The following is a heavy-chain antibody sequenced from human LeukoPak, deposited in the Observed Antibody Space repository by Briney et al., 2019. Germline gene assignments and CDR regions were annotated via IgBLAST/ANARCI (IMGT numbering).Heavy chain of an antibody. CDR1: GYSFSKYW. D-gene: IGHD5-12*01. Sequence: GESLKISCTGSGYSFSKYWIGWERQMPGKGLEWMGIIYPGDSDTRYSPSFQGQVTFSADKSISTAYLQWSSLKASDTAIYYCTRHVATNAYYGMDVWGQGTTVIVSS. CDR2: IYPGDSDT. CDR3: TRHVATNAYYGMDV. J-gene: IGHJ6*02. V-gene: IGHV5-51*01.